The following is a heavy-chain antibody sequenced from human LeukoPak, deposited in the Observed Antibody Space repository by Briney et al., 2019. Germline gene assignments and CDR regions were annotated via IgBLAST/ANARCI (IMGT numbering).Heavy chain of an antibody. CDR2: ISGSGGNT. CDR3: AKGGSARLIAVIATFQY. D-gene: IGHD2-21*01. J-gene: IGHJ1*01. Sequence: GSLKLSCAASGFTFSSYALNWVRQAPGKGLEWVSAISGSGGNTYYADSVKGRFTISRDNSKNTLYLQMNSLRAEDTAVYYCAKGGSARLIAVIATFQYWGQGTLVTVSS. CDR1: GFTFSSYA. V-gene: IGHV3-23*01.